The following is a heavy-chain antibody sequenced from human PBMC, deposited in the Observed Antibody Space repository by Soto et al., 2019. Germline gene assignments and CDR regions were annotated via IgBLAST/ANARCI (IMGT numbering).Heavy chain of an antibody. CDR3: ARSPTFYNYVWGNSTY. V-gene: IGHV4-38-2*01. J-gene: IGHJ4*02. D-gene: IGHD3-16*01. Sequence: AETLSLTCAVSGYSLSSGSYWGWIRQPPGKGPELLASIYHGGTTFYNPSFKTRVTMSVDASKNQFSLNMGSLTAADTAIYYCARSPTFYNYVWGNSTYWGQGALVTVS. CDR1: GYSLSSGSY. CDR2: IYHGGTT.